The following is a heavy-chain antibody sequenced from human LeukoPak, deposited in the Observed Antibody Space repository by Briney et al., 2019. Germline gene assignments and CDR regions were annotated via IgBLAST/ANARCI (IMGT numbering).Heavy chain of an antibody. J-gene: IGHJ4*02. CDR1: GGSISSYY. D-gene: IGHD4-23*01. Sequence: SETLSLTCTVSGGSISSYYWSWIRQPPGKGLEWIGYIYHSGSTYYNPSLKSRVTISVDRSKNQFSLKLSSVTAADTAVYYCASSHQYHDYGGNSLFDYWGQGTLVTVSS. CDR2: IYHSGST. V-gene: IGHV4-59*12. CDR3: ASSHQYHDYGGNSLFDY.